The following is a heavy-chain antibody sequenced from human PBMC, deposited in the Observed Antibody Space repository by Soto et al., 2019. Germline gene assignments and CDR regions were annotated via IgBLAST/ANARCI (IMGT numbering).Heavy chain of an antibody. CDR3: ASLPVAAAATNWFDP. J-gene: IGHJ5*02. CDR2: ISSSSSYI. Sequence: EVQLVESGGGLVKPGGSLRLSCAASGFTFSSYSMNWVRQAPGKGLEWVSSISSSSSYIYYADSVKGRFTISRDNAKNSLYLQMNSLRAEDTAVYYCASLPVAAAATNWFDPWGQGTLVTVSS. D-gene: IGHD6-13*01. CDR1: GFTFSSYS. V-gene: IGHV3-21*01.